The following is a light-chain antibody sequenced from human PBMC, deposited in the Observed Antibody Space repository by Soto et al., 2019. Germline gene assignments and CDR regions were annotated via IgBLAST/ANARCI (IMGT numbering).Light chain of an antibody. CDR1: QSISNW. J-gene: IGKJ1*01. CDR2: DAS. V-gene: IGKV1-5*01. Sequence: DIQMTQSPSTLSASVGERVTINCRASQSISNWLAWYQQKPGKAPKLLIYDASSLESGVPSRFSGSGSGTEFTLTISSLQPDDFATYYCQQYNSYSWTFGQGTKVEIK. CDR3: QQYNSYSWT.